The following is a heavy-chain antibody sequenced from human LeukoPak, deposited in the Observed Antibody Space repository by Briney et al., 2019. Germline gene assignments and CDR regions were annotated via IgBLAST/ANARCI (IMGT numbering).Heavy chain of an antibody. CDR2: IHYSGRI. Sequence: SETLSLTCAVYGGSFSGYYWTWIRQPPGKGLEWIGEIHYSGRINYNPSLKSRVTISADTSNNHYSLKMNSVTAADTAVYYCSRGTDAYKCGNSWGQGTLVTVSS. CDR1: GGSFSGYY. V-gene: IGHV4-34*01. J-gene: IGHJ4*02. D-gene: IGHD5-24*01. CDR3: SRGTDAYKCGNS.